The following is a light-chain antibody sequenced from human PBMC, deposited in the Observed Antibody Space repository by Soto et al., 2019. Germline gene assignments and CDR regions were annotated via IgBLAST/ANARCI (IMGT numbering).Light chain of an antibody. CDR1: RSVTGY. CDR2: DAS. V-gene: IGKV3-11*01. J-gene: IGKJ4*02. CDR3: QQRSDWPST. Sequence: EIVLTQSPATLSLSPGERATLSCRASRSVTGYLAWYKQKPGQAPRLPIYDASSRPTGVPAKFSGSGSGTDFTLTITSLEREDFAVYYCQQRSDWPSTFGGGTKVEI.